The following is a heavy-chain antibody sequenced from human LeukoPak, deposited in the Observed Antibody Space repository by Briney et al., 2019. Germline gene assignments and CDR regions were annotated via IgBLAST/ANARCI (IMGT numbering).Heavy chain of an antibody. CDR3: AKSRLLGGIMDAFDV. Sequence: SVKVSCKASGGTFNSYALSWVRQAPRQGLEWMGTIIPIFGTADYAQRFQDRVTITADESTSTAYMELSSLRSEDAAVYYCAKSRLLGGIMDAFDVWGQGSMVTVSS. D-gene: IGHD1-26*01. J-gene: IGHJ3*01. CDR1: GGTFNSYA. V-gene: IGHV1-69*13. CDR2: IIPIFGTA.